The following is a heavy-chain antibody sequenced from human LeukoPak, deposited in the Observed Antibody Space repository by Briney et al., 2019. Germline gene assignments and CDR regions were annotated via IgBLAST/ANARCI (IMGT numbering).Heavy chain of an antibody. J-gene: IGHJ2*01. V-gene: IGHV3-23*01. CDR3: AKSGTVGATRFDWYFDL. D-gene: IGHD1-26*01. Sequence: GGSLRHSCAASGFTFNNYAMGWVRQTPGKGLEWVSGITGNGRSTYYADSVKGRFTISRDNSKNTLYLQVNSLRAEDTAAYFCAKSGTVGATRFDWYFDLWGRGTQVTVSS. CDR1: GFTFNNYA. CDR2: ITGNGRST.